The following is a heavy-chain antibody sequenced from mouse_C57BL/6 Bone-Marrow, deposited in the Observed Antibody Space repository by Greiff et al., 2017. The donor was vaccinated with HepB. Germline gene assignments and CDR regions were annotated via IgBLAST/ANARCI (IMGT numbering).Heavy chain of an antibody. Sequence: EVKLVESGGGLVKPGGSLKLSCAASGFTFSDYGMHWVRQAPEKGLEWVAYISSGSSTIYYADTVKGRFTISRDNAKNTLFLQMTSLRSEDTAMYYCARRDWDEYYAMDYWGQGTSVTVSS. CDR2: ISSGSSTI. J-gene: IGHJ4*01. V-gene: IGHV5-17*01. D-gene: IGHD4-1*01. CDR1: GFTFSDYG. CDR3: ARRDWDEYYAMDY.